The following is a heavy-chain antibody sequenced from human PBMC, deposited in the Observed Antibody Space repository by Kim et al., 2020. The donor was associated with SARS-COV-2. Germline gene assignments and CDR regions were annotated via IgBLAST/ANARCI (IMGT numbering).Heavy chain of an antibody. V-gene: IGHV3-53*01. J-gene: IGHJ6*02. CDR2: IYSGGST. D-gene: IGHD6-13*01. CDR3: ARDLYSSSWYDFYYGMDV. CDR1: GFTVSSNY. Sequence: GGSLRLSCAASGFTVSSNYMSWVRQAPGKGLEWVSVIYSGGSTYYADSVKGRFTISRDNSKNTLYLQMNSLRAEDTAVYYCARDLYSSSWYDFYYGMDVWGQGTTVTVSS.